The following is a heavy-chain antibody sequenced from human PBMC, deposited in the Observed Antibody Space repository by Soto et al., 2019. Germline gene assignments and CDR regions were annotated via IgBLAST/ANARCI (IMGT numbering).Heavy chain of an antibody. CDR2: INPSGTT. V-gene: IGHV4-34*01. J-gene: IGHJ1*01. CDR3: ALAPAAHILH. Sequence: SETLSLTCAVYGGSLSAYYWSWIRQPPGKGLEWIGEINPSGTTNYNPSLKSRVTISVDTSKNQFSLKLSSVTAADTAVYHCALAPAAHILHWGQGTLVTVSS. D-gene: IGHD2-2*01. CDR1: GGSLSAYY.